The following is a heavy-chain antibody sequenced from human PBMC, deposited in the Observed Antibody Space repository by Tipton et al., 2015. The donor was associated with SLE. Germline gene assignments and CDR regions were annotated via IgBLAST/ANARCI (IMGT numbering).Heavy chain of an antibody. CDR1: GGSISSSTYY. CDR2: MHYSGST. D-gene: IGHD3-16*01. CDR3: ARQRGYYDGTPFPPWNFDL. V-gene: IGHV4-39*07. Sequence: TLSLTCTVSGGSISSSTYYWGWIRQPPGKGLEWIGSMHYSGSTHYNPSLKSRVTISADTSKNQFSLNLNSVTAADTAVYFCARQRGYYDGTPFPPWNFDLWGRGTQVTVSS. J-gene: IGHJ2*01.